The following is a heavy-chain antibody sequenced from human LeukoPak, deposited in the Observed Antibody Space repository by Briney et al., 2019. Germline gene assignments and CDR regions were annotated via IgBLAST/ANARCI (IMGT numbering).Heavy chain of an antibody. CDR2: IYYSGST. CDR1: GGSISSHY. J-gene: IGHJ6*03. CDR3: AREYSTNYYYYYMDV. Sequence: PSETLSLTCTVSGGSISSHYWSWIRQPPGKGLEWIGYIYYSGSTNYNPSLKSRVTISVDTSKNQFSLKLSSVTAADTAVYYCAREYSTNYYYYYMDVWGKGTTVTVSS. D-gene: IGHD2-2*01. V-gene: IGHV4-59*11.